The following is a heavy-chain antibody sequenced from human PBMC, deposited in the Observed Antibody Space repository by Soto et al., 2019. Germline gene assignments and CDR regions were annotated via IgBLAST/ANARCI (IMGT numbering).Heavy chain of an antibody. CDR3: ARIPGGNSYYYYYYMDV. CDR2: IYYSGST. CDR1: GGSISSGGYY. V-gene: IGHV4-31*03. D-gene: IGHD2-21*02. J-gene: IGHJ6*03. Sequence: TLSLTCTVSGGSISSGGYYWSWIRQHPGKGLEWIGYIYYSGSTYYNPSLKSRVTISVDTSKNQFSLKLSSVTAADTAVYYCARIPGGNSYYYYYYMDVWGKGTTVTVSS.